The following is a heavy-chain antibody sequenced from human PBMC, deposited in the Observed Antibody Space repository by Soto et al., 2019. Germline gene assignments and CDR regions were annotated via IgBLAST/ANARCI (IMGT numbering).Heavy chain of an antibody. CDR2: IYYSGST. CDR1: GGSISSSSYY. D-gene: IGHD5-18*01. Sequence: SETLSLTCTVSGGSISSSSYYWGWIRQPPGKGLEWIGSIYYSGSTYYNPSLKSRVTISVDTSKNQFSLKLSSVTAADTAVYYCARYRGYSYGTRYYYYYMDVWGKGTTVTVSS. CDR3: ARYRGYSYGTRYYYYYMDV. J-gene: IGHJ6*03. V-gene: IGHV4-39*01.